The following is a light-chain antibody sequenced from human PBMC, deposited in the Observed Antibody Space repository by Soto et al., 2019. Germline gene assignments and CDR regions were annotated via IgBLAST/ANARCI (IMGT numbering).Light chain of an antibody. CDR3: SSYAGSNNFV. J-gene: IGLJ1*01. Sequence: QSVLTQPPSASWPPGQSVTISCTGTSSDIDSYIYVSWYQQHPSKAPKLMISEVSRRPSGVPERFSGSKSSNTASLTVSGLQADDGAHYYCSSYAGSNNFVFGTGTKVTVL. CDR1: SSDIDSYIY. CDR2: EVS. V-gene: IGLV2-8*01.